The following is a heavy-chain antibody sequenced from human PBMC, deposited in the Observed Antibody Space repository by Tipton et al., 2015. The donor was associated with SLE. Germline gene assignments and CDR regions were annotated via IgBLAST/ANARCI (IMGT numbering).Heavy chain of an antibody. CDR2: ISWDGGST. CDR1: GFTFDDYA. CDR3: AVPDAFDI. V-gene: IGHV3-43D*04. J-gene: IGHJ3*02. Sequence: LSLTCAASGFTFDDYAMHWVRQAPGKGLEWVSLISWDGGSTYYADSVKGRFTISRDNSKNSLYLQMNSLRAEDTALYYCAVPDAFDIWGQGTMVTVAS.